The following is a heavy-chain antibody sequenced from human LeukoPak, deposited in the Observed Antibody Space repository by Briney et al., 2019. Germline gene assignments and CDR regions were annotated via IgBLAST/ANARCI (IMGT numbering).Heavy chain of an antibody. J-gene: IGHJ4*02. CDR3: ARGRPGSGWSLDY. Sequence: ASMKVSCKASGYTFTTHYMHWVRQAPGQGLEWMEIINPSCGTTNYAQKFQGRVTMTRDTDTTTLYMDLSSLRSEDTAVYYCARGRPGSGWSLDYWGQGTLVTVSS. CDR2: INPSCGTT. D-gene: IGHD6-19*01. CDR1: GYTFTTHY. V-gene: IGHV1-46*01.